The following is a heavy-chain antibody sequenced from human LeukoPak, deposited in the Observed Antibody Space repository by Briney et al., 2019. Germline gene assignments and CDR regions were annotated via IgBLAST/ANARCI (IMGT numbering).Heavy chain of an antibody. CDR2: IYSGGRT. V-gene: IGHV3-53*05. Sequence: PGGSLRLSCAASGFTVSSNYMSWVRQAPGKGLEWVSVIYSGGRTYYADSVKGRFTISRDNSKNTLYLQMNSPRAEDTAVYYCAKVDYYDFWSGYEDAFDIWGQGTMVTVSS. J-gene: IGHJ3*02. CDR1: GFTVSSNY. CDR3: AKVDYYDFWSGYEDAFDI. D-gene: IGHD3-3*01.